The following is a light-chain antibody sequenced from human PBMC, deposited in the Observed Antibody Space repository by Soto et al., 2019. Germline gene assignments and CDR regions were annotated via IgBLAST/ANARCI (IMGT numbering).Light chain of an antibody. CDR3: QQHGNSPWT. CDR2: GSS. V-gene: IGKV3-20*01. Sequence: IVLTQSPGTLSLSPGDRATLSCRASQTVSSSYLAWFQQKPGQAPRLLIYGSSSRATGIPDRFSGSGSGTDFTLTISRLEPEDFAVYYCQQHGNSPWTFGQGTKVDIK. CDR1: QTVSSSY. J-gene: IGKJ1*01.